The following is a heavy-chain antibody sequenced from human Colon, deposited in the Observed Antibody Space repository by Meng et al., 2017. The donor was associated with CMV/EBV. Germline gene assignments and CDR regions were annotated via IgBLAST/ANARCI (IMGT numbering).Heavy chain of an antibody. CDR2: IYAGGRST. CDR1: GFTLRNYA. V-gene: IGHV3-23*03. D-gene: IGHD3-3*01. Sequence: GESLKISCAASGFTLRNYAMSWVRQAPGKGLEWVSVIYAGGRSTYYADSVKGRFIISRDDSKNTLYMQMYSLRAEDTAVYYCAKGSLEWLYYGMDVWGQGTTVTVSS. CDR3: AKGSLEWLYYGMDV. J-gene: IGHJ6*02.